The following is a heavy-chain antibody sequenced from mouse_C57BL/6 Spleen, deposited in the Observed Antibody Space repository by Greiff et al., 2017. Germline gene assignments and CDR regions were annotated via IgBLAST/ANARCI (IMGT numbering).Heavy chain of an antibody. D-gene: IGHD1-1*01. Sequence: EVQVVESGPELVKPGASVKIPCKASGYTFTDYNMDWVKQSHGKSLEWIGDINPNNGGTIYNQKFKGKATLTVDKSSSTAYMELRSLTSEDTAVYYCARSRHCGSSSWYFDVWGTGTTVTVSS. V-gene: IGHV1-18*01. CDR3: ARSRHCGSSSWYFDV. CDR1: GYTFTDYN. J-gene: IGHJ1*03. CDR2: INPNNGGT.